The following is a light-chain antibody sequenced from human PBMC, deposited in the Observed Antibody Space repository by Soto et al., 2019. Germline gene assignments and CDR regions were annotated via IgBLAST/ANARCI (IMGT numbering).Light chain of an antibody. V-gene: IGLV1-51*01. J-gene: IGLJ2*01. CDR3: ATWDASLPGEV. Sequence: QSVLTQSPSVSAAPGQKVTISCSGSCSNIGNNYVSWYQHLPGTAPKLLIYDNNKRPAGIPDRFSGSKSGTSGTLDITGLQTGDEGDYYCATWDASLPGEVFGGGTKLTVL. CDR2: DNN. CDR1: CSNIGNNY.